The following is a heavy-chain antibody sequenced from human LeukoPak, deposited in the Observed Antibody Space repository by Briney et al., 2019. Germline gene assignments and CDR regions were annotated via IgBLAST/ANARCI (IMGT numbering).Heavy chain of an antibody. Sequence: SLNVSRYSFAGNESSSRRQPPHQTIKWLAWINPKSGDTHYTQKFQGRVTVTTDTSITSVYMELSGLQSDDTAVYYCVRDLTGGSGDWGQGTLVTVSS. V-gene: IGHV1-2*02. CDR3: VRDLTGGSGD. CDR1: RYSFAGNE. J-gene: IGHJ4*02. D-gene: IGHD6-19*01. CDR2: INPKSGDT.